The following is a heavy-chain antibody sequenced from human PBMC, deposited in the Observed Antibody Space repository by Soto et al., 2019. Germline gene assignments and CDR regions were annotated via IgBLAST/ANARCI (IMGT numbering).Heavy chain of an antibody. CDR2: INHSGST. CDR3: ARGGGAAAATDY. V-gene: IGHV4-34*01. Sequence: SQPQSLTCAVDGGNCSGYYWSCISKNPGKGLEWIGEINHSGSTNYNPSLKSRVTISIDTSKNQFSLKLSSVTAADTAVYYCARGGGAAAATDYWGRGTLVTVSS. D-gene: IGHD6-13*01. J-gene: IGHJ4*02. CDR1: GGNCSGYY.